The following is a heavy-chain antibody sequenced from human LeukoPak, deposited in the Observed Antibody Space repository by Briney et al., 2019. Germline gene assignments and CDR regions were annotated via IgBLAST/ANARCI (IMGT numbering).Heavy chain of an antibody. J-gene: IGHJ4*02. V-gene: IGHV4-59*01. CDR2: IYYSGST. D-gene: IGHD3-22*01. Sequence: SETLSLTCTVSGGSISSYYWSWIRQPPGKGLEWIGYIYYSGSTNYNPPLKSRVTISVDTSKNQFSLKLSSVTAADTAVYYCARGWTDSSGFDYWGQGTLVTVSS. CDR3: ARGWTDSSGFDY. CDR1: GGSISSYY.